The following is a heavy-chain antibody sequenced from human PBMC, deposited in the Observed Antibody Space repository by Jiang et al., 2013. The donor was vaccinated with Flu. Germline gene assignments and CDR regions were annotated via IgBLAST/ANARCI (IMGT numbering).Heavy chain of an antibody. Sequence: GSGLVKPSETLSLTCTVSGGSISSSSYYWGWIRQPPGKGLEWIGSIYYSGSTYYNPSLKSRVTISVDTSKNQFSLKLSSVSAPDTAIYYCARGKAPRAYYFDIWGQGALVTVSS. V-gene: IGHV4-39*07. D-gene: IGHD1-26*01. J-gene: IGHJ4*02. CDR1: GGSISSSSYY. CDR2: IYYSGST. CDR3: ARGKAPRAYYFDI.